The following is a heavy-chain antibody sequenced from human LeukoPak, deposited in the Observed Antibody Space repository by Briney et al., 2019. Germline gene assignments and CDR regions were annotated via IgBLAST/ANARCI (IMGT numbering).Heavy chain of an antibody. CDR1: GGTFSSYA. CDR3: ARGVTTWYSSSSYYYYYYMDV. V-gene: IGHV1-69*13. D-gene: IGHD6-6*01. Sequence: SVKVSCKASGGTFSSYAISWVRQAPGQGLEWMGGIIPIFGTANYAQKFQGRVTITADESTSTAYMELSSLRSEDTAVYYCARGVTTWYSSSSYYYYYYMDVWGKGTTVTVSS. J-gene: IGHJ6*03. CDR2: IIPIFGTA.